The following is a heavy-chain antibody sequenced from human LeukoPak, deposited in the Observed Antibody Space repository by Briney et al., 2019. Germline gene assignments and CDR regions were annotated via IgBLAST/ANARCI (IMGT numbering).Heavy chain of an antibody. V-gene: IGHV4-39*07. J-gene: IGHJ6*02. CDR2: IYYDGSA. Sequence: PSETLSLTCTVSGDSLVSSRYHWGWVRQPPGKAPEWIGSIYYDGSAYYNPSLKSRVIIFVDMSKNQFSLKLSSVTAADTAVYYCARDTRGGSHYYGMDVWGQGTTVTVSS. CDR1: GDSLVSSRYH. CDR3: ARDTRGGSHYYGMDV. D-gene: IGHD2-15*01.